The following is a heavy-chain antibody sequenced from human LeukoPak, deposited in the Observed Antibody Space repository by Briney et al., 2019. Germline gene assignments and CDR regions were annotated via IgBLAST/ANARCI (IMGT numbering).Heavy chain of an antibody. CDR1: GFTFSSYG. J-gene: IGHJ6*02. Sequence: GGSLRLSCAASGFTFSSYGMHWVHQAPGKGLEWVAVISYDGSNKYYADSVKGRFTISRDNSKNTLYLQMNSLRAEDTAVYYCAKDVRYCSGGSCFRYYYYGMDVWGQGTTVTVSS. V-gene: IGHV3-30*18. CDR2: ISYDGSNK. D-gene: IGHD2-15*01. CDR3: AKDVRYCSGGSCFRYYYYGMDV.